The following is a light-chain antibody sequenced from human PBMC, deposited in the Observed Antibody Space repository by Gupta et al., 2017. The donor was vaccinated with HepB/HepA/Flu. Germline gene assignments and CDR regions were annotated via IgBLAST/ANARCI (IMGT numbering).Light chain of an antibody. CDR1: QSINSW. J-gene: IGKJ1*01. CDR3: QQYKSYSRT. CDR2: KAS. Sequence: DIQMTQSPSTLSASVGDRVTITCRASQSINSWLAWYQQKPGKAPKVLIYKASSLESGVPSRFSGSGSGTEFTLTISSLQPDDFATYYCQQYKSYSRTFGQGTKVEIK. V-gene: IGKV1-5*03.